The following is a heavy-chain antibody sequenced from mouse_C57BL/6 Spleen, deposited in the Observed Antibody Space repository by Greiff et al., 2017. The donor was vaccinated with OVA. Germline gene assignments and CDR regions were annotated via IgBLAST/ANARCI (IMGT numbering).Heavy chain of an antibody. V-gene: IGHV1-81*01. CDR1: GYTFTSYG. CDR3: ARWENGFAY. J-gene: IGHJ3*01. D-gene: IGHD1-2*01. CDR2: IYPRSGNT. Sequence: QVQLQQSGAELARPGASVKLSCKASGYTFTSYGISWVKQRTGQGLVWIGEIYPRSGNTYYNEKIKGKATRTADKSSSTAYMELRSLTSEDSADYFSARWENGFAYWGKETLVTVSA.